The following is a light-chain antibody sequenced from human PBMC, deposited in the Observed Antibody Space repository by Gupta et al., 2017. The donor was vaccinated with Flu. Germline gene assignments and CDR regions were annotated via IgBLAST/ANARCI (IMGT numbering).Light chain of an antibody. Sequence: DIQMTQSTSSLSASVGDRVTITCRASQSISSYLNWYQQKPGKAPKLLIYAASSLQSGVPSRFSGSGSGTDFTLTISRLQPEDFATYYCQQSDSTPYIFGQGTKLEIK. CDR3: QQSDSTPYI. CDR1: QSISSY. CDR2: AAS. V-gene: IGKV1-39*01. J-gene: IGKJ2*01.